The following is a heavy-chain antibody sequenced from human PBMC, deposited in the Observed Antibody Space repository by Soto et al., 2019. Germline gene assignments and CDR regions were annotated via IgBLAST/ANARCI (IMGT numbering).Heavy chain of an antibody. CDR1: GGSIASSGNF. J-gene: IGHJ4*02. CDR3: ARGDAGGWFLDS. D-gene: IGHD6-19*01. Sequence: QVQLQESGPGLVKPSQILSLTCTVSGGSIASSGNFWTWIRHHPGKGLEWLGYIVNSGTAYYTPSLKSRLSISIDTSKNHFSLSLTSLTAADTAVYFCARGDAGGWFLDSWGQGAQVIVSS. V-gene: IGHV4-31*03. CDR2: IVNSGTA.